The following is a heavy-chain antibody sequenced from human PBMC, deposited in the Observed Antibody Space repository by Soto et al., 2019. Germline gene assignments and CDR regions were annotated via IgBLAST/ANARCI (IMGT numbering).Heavy chain of an antibody. CDR2: IKSNTDGGTA. V-gene: IGHV3-15*01. CDR1: GFTFNNAW. CDR3: ATDLKTGTERGKFDY. Sequence: EVQLVESGGGLVKPGGSLRLSCAASGFTFNNAWMSWVRQAPGKGLEWVGRIKSNTDGGTADYAAPVKGRFTISRDDSKNTVYLQMNSLKTEDTAVYYCATDLKTGTERGKFDYWGQGTLVTVSS. J-gene: IGHJ4*02. D-gene: IGHD1-1*01.